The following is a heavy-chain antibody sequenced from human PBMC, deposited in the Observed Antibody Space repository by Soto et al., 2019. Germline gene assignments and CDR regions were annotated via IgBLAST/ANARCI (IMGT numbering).Heavy chain of an antibody. V-gene: IGHV3-15*01. CDR2: IKSKTDGGTT. D-gene: IGHD3-9*01. CDR1: GFTFSNAW. Sequence: GGSLRLSCAAPGFTFSNAWMSWVRQAPGKGLEWVGRIKSKTDGGTTDYAAPVKGRFTISRDDSKNTLYLQMNSLKTEDTAVYYCTTDWRIVLRYFDWLLGTSDYYYGMDVWGQGTTVTVSS. CDR3: TTDWRIVLRYFDWLLGTSDYYYGMDV. J-gene: IGHJ6*02.